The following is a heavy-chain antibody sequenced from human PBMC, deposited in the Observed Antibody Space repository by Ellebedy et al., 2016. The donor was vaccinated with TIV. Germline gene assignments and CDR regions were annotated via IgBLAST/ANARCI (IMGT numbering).Heavy chain of an antibody. CDR2: IVVGSGNT. Sequence: SVKVSCXASGFTFTSSAVQWVRQARGQRLEWIGWIVVGSGNTNYAQKFQERVTITRDMSTSTAYMELSSLRSEDTAVYYCAASTFYLVGALLGYGMDVWGQGTTVTVSS. J-gene: IGHJ6*02. CDR3: AASTFYLVGALLGYGMDV. CDR1: GFTFTSSA. D-gene: IGHD1-26*01. V-gene: IGHV1-58*01.